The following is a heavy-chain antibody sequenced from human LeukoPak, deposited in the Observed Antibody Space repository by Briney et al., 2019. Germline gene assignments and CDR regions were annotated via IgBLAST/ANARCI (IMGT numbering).Heavy chain of an antibody. CDR1: GYSFTSYW. Sequence: GESLKISCKGSGYSFTSYWIGWVRQMPGKGLEWMGIIYPGDSDTRYSPSFQGQVTISADKSISTAYLQWSSLKASDTAMYYCARSITMVRDAFDIWGQGTMVTVSS. CDR3: ARSITMVRDAFDI. D-gene: IGHD3-10*01. J-gene: IGHJ3*02. CDR2: IYPGDSDT. V-gene: IGHV5-51*01.